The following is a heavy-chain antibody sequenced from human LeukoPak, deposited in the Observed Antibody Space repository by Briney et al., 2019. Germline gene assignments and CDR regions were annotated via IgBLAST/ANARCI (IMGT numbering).Heavy chain of an antibody. CDR1: GGSISSYY. CDR2: IYYSGST. Sequence: PSETLSLTCTVSGGSISSYYWTWIRQPPGKGLEWIGYIYYSGSTNYNPSLKSRVTISVDTSKNQFSLKLSSVTAADTAVYYCARTVDSSGYSATSWYFDLWGRGTLVTVSS. J-gene: IGHJ2*01. CDR3: ARTVDSSGYSATSWYFDL. V-gene: IGHV4-59*01. D-gene: IGHD3-22*01.